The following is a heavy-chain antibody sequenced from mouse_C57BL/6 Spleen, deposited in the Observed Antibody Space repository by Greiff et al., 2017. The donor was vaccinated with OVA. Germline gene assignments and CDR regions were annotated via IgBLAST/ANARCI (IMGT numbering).Heavy chain of an antibody. J-gene: IGHJ1*03. CDR3: TRRGWLPYCDFDV. Sequence: VQLQQSGAELVRPGASVTLSCKASGYTFTDYEMHWVKQTPVHGLEWIGAIDPETGGTAYNQKFKGKAILTADKSSSTAYMELRSLTSEDSAVYYGTRRGWLPYCDFDVWGTGTTVTVSS. CDR2: IDPETGGT. V-gene: IGHV1-15*01. D-gene: IGHD2-3*01. CDR1: GYTFTDYE.